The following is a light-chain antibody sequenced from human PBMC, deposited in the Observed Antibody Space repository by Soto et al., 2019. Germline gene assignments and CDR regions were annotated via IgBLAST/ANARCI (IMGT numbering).Light chain of an antibody. Sequence: QAVVTQEPSLTVSPGGTVTLTCASSTGPVTGSFYPNWFQQKPGQAPRALIYSINNRHSWTPARFSGSLLGGRAALTLSGVQPEDEAEYFCLLYFGTARVFGGGTQLTVL. CDR1: TGPVTGSFY. CDR2: SIN. J-gene: IGLJ2*01. V-gene: IGLV7-43*01. CDR3: LLYFGTARV.